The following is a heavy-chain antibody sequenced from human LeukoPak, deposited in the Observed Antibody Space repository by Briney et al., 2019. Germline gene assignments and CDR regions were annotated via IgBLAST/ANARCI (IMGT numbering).Heavy chain of an antibody. D-gene: IGHD3-9*01. CDR1: GYTFTSYG. Sequence: ASVKVSCKASGYTFTSYGISWVRQAPGQGLEWMGWISAYNGNTNYAQKLQGRVTMTTDTSTSTAYMELRSLRSDDTAIYYCAQESSDVLTGYLSWGAPGRDRGSYLGHWGQGTLVTVSS. J-gene: IGHJ4*02. V-gene: IGHV1-18*01. CDR2: ISAYNGNT. CDR3: AQESSDVLTGYLSWGAPGRDRGSYLGH.